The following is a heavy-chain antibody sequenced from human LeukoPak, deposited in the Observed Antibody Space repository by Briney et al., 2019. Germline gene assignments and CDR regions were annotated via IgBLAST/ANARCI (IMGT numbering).Heavy chain of an antibody. CDR3: VSFYETY. D-gene: IGHD2-2*01. V-gene: IGHV3-23*01. Sequence: GGSLRLSCAASGFTFSSYAMSWVRQAPGKGLEWVSAISGSGGSTYYADSVKGRFTISKDNAKNMVYLQMNNLRAEDTAVYYCVSFYETYWGRGTLVTVSS. CDR2: ISGSGGST. CDR1: GFTFSSYA. J-gene: IGHJ4*02.